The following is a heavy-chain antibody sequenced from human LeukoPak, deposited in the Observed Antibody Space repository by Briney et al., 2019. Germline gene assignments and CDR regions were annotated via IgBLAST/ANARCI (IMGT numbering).Heavy chain of an antibody. V-gene: IGHV1-69*05. CDR2: IIPIFGTA. J-gene: IGHJ6*03. Sequence: SVKVSCKASGGTFSSYAMNWVRQAPGQGPEWMGGIIPIFGTANYAQKFQGRVTITTDESTSTAYMELSSLRSEDTAVYYCARPSWLVTSPPSDYYYMDVWGKGTTVTVSS. CDR3: ARPSWLVTSPPSDYYYMDV. D-gene: IGHD6-19*01. CDR1: GGTFSSYA.